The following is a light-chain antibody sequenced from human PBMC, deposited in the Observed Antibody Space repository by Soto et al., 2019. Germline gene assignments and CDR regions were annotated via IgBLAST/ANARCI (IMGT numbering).Light chain of an antibody. Sequence: DIVMTQSPDSLAVSLGERATINCKSSQSVLYNSDNKNYLAWYQQKPGQPPKLLIYWASTWDSGVPDRFSGSGSGADFTLTISSLQAEDVAVYYCQQYYTTLSFGGGTKVEIK. CDR1: QSVLYNSDNKNY. CDR2: WAS. CDR3: QQYYTTLS. V-gene: IGKV4-1*01. J-gene: IGKJ4*01.